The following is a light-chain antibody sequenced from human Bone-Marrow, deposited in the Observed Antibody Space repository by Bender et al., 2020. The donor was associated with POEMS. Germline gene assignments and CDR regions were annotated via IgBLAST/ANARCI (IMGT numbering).Light chain of an antibody. CDR2: ESN. J-gene: IGLJ2*01. Sequence: QSALTQPASVSGSPGQSITISCSDTSCDVGSYNHVSWYQQHPGKAPQLIIYESNKRPSGVTDRFSASKAANTASLTIAGLQDEEEGDYHCCSYGSSRAVFGGGTKLTVL. CDR1: SCDVGSYNH. V-gene: IGLV2-23*01. CDR3: CSYGSSRAV.